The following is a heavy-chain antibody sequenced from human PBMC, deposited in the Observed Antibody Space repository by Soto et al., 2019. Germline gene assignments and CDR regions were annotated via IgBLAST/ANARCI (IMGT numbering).Heavy chain of an antibody. V-gene: IGHV4-30-2*01. Sequence: QLQLQESGSGLVRPSQTLSLTCAVSGGSISSGGYSWNWIRQPPGKGLEWIGYIYHSGSTLYNPSLKSRVTRPVDKSKDQLSLKLTSATAADTAVYYCARDQLEGNWFDPWGQGTLVTVSS. CDR2: IYHSGST. D-gene: IGHD1-1*01. CDR3: ARDQLEGNWFDP. CDR1: GGSISSGGYS. J-gene: IGHJ5*02.